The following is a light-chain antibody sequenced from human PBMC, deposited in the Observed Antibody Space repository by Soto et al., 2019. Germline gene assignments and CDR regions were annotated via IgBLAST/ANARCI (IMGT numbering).Light chain of an antibody. Sequence: QSVLTQPASVSGSPGQSITVSCTGTSSDVGGYKYVSWYQHHPGRAPKLMIYEVSNRPSGVSHRFSGSKSGNTASLTISGLQPEDEADYYCSSYTTSSTLVFGTRTKLTVL. V-gene: IGLV2-14*01. J-gene: IGLJ1*01. CDR2: EVS. CDR3: SSYTTSSTLV. CDR1: SSDVGGYKY.